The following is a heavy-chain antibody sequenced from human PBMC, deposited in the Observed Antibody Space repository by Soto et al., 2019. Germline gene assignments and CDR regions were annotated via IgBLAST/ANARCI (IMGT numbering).Heavy chain of an antibody. CDR3: ATDTAILTVTNSYYYCRMDD. J-gene: IGHJ6*02. V-gene: IGHV1-2*02. CDR1: GYTFTGYY. Sequence: QVPLVQSGAEVKKPGASVKVSCKASGYTFTGYYMHWVRQAPGQGLEWMGWINPNSGGTNYAQKVQGRGTLTRDTTISPAYMELGRLRSADTAVYYCATDTAILTVTNSYYYCRMDDWSQGTAVTVS. CDR2: INPNSGGT. D-gene: IGHD5-18*01.